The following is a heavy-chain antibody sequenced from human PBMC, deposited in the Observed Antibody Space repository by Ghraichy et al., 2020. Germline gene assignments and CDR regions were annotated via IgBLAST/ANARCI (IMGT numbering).Heavy chain of an antibody. CDR1: GFTFDDYA. D-gene: IGHD1-7*01. CDR3: AKDIEGELIYYGMDV. CDR2: ISWNSGSI. V-gene: IGHV3-9*03. J-gene: IGHJ6*02. Sequence: GGSLRLSCAASGFTFDDYAMHWVRQAPGKGLEWVSGISWNSGSIGYADSVKGRFTISRDNVKNSLYLQMNSLRAEDMALYYCAKDIEGELIYYGMDVWGQGTTVTVYS.